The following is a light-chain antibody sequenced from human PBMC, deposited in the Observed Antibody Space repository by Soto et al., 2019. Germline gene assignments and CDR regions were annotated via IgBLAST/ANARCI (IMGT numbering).Light chain of an antibody. Sequence: DIQMTQSPSTLSASVGDRVTITCRASQSISSWLAWYQQKPGQAPKLLIYDASSLESGVPSRFSGSGSGTEFTLTISSLQPYDFATYYCQQYNSYHTFGQGTKLEIK. J-gene: IGKJ2*01. CDR1: QSISSW. V-gene: IGKV1-5*01. CDR3: QQYNSYHT. CDR2: DAS.